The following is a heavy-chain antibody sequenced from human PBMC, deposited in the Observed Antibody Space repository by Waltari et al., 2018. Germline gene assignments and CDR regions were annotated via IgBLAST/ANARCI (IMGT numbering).Heavy chain of an antibody. D-gene: IGHD6-19*01. Sequence: EVQLVESGGGLVQPGRSLRLSCAASGFTFDDYDMHWVRQAPGQGLGLVEGISWKVGSKGYAYSVKGRFTISRDNAKNSLYLQMNSLRAEDTALYYCAKDITEQWLPPTFDYWGQGTLVTVSS. J-gene: IGHJ4*02. CDR3: AKDITEQWLPPTFDY. V-gene: IGHV3-9*01. CDR1: GFTFDDYD. CDR2: ISWKVGSK.